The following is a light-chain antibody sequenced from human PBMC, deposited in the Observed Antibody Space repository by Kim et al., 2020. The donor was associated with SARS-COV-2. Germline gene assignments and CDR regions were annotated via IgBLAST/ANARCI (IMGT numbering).Light chain of an antibody. CDR2: GEN. J-gene: IGLJ1*01. CDR1: NLRNYD. V-gene: IGLV3-19*01. Sequence: SSELTQDPAVSVALGQTVRITCQGDNLRNYDASWYHQKPGQAPVVVMYGENARPSGIPDRFSGSSSGNTASLTITGAQADDEADYYCSSRDTTNNPFFVFGTGTKVTVL. CDR3: SSRDTTNNPFFV.